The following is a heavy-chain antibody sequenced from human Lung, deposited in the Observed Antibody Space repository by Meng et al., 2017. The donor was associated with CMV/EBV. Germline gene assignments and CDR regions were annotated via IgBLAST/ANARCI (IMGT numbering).Heavy chain of an antibody. CDR2: IDPKSGDT. J-gene: IGHJ3*02. Sequence: ASVXVSXKASGYTFTGDYLHWVRQAPGQGLEWMASIDPKSGDTKFAQKFQGRVTMTRDTSISTLYMQLSTLRSDDTAVYYCAKEESGYYDALDIWGQRTMVTVSS. V-gene: IGHV1-2*02. CDR3: AKEESGYYDALDI. CDR1: GYTFTGDY. D-gene: IGHD3-3*01.